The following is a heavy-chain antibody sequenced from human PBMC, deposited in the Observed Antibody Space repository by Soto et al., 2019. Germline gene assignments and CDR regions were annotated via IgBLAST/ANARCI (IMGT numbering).Heavy chain of an antibody. J-gene: IGHJ4*02. Sequence: PSQTLSLTCAISGDSVSSTSTAWSWIRQSPSIGLECLGRTYYRSKWYSDYAVSVKSRITINPDTSKNQFSLQMNSVTPEETAVYYCARRSHYSGRXWGQATLVTVSX. CDR1: GDSVSSTSTA. CDR2: TYYRSKWYS. D-gene: IGHD6-19*01. V-gene: IGHV6-1*01. CDR3: ARRSHYSGRX.